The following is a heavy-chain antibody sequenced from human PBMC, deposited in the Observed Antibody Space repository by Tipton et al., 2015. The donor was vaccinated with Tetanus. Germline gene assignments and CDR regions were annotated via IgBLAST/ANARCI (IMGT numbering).Heavy chain of an antibody. CDR2: IRSKAYGGTT. CDR3: TREAPGLTTVTGYYYYYGMDV. V-gene: IGHV3-49*03. CDR1: GFTFGDYA. D-gene: IGHD4-11*01. J-gene: IGHJ6*02. Sequence: SLRLSCTASGFTFGDYAMSWFRQAPGKGLEWVGFIRSKAYGGTTEYAASVKGRSTISRDDSKSIAYLQMNSLKTEDTAVYYCTREAPGLTTVTGYYYYYGMDVWGQGTTVTVSS.